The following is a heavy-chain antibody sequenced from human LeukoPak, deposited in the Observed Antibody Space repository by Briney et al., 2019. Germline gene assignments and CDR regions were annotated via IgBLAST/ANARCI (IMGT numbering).Heavy chain of an antibody. D-gene: IGHD3-9*01. CDR1: VGTFSSYA. CDR2: IIPIPGIA. CDR3: ARDDLTGYYDI. J-gene: IGHJ4*02. V-gene: IGHV1-69*04. Sequence: GASVKVSCKSTVGTFSSYAISWVRQPPGQGLEWMGIIIPIPGIANYPQKFQGRVTITADKSTSTAYLELSSLRSEDTAVYYCARDDLTGYYDIWGQGTLVTVSS.